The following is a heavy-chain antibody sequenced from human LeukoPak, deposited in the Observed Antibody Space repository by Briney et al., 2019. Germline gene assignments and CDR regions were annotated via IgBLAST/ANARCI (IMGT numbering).Heavy chain of an antibody. CDR3: ARDFVVATTNYYYYGMDV. D-gene: IGHD5-12*01. V-gene: IGHV4-31*03. CDR1: GGSISSGGYY. CDR2: IYYSGST. Sequence: SETLSLTCTVSGGSISSGGYYWRWIRQHPGKGLEWIGYIYYSGSTYYNPSLKSRVTISVDTSKNQFSLKLSSVTAADTAVYYCARDFVVATTNYYYYGMDVWGQGTTVTVSS. J-gene: IGHJ6*02.